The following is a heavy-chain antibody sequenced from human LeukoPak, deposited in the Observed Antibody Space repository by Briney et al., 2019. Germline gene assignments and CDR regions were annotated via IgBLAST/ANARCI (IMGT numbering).Heavy chain of an antibody. V-gene: IGHV4-59*01. CDR1: GGSISSYY. J-gene: IGHJ6*03. CDR2: IYYSGST. CDR3: ARDLRPSDYYYYYMDV. D-gene: IGHD3-9*01. Sequence: SETLSLTCTVSGGSISSYYWSWIRQPPGKGLEWIGYIYYSGSTNYNPSLKSRVTISVDTSKNQFPLKLSSVTAAGTAVYYCARDLRPSDYYYYYMDVWGKGTTVTVSS.